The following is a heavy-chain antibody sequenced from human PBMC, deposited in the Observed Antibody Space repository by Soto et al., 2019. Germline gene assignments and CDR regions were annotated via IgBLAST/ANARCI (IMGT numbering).Heavy chain of an antibody. V-gene: IGHV3-30*18. Sequence: GGSLRLSCAASGFTFSSYGMHWVRQAPGKGLEWVAVISYDGSNKYYADSVKGRFTISRDNSKNTLYLQMNSLRAEDTAVYYCAKEDYGGNQELGDYYYYYGMDVWGQGTTVTVSS. J-gene: IGHJ6*02. CDR3: AKEDYGGNQELGDYYYYYGMDV. CDR2: ISYDGSNK. D-gene: IGHD4-17*01. CDR1: GFTFSSYG.